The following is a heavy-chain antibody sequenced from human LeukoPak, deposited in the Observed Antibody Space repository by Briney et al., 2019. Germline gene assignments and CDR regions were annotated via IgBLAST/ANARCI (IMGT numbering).Heavy chain of an antibody. V-gene: IGHV3-53*01. J-gene: IGHJ4*02. CDR2: IYRSGST. CDR3: ARHGYSYNGVDY. CDR1: GFTVSSNY. D-gene: IGHD5-18*01. Sequence: GGSLRLSCAASGFTVSSNYMSWVRQAPGKGLERVSVIYRSGSTYYADSVKGRFTISRDNSKNTLYLQMNSLRAEDMAVYFCARHGYSYNGVDYWGQGTLVTVSS.